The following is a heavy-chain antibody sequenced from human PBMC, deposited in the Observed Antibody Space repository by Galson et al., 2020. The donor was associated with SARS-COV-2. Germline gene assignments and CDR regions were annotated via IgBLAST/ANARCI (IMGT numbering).Heavy chain of an antibody. CDR3: ARDAAMAYFDS. CDR1: DDSISRSNYC. V-gene: IGHV4-39*02. D-gene: IGHD5-18*01. CDR2: VCYGGGT. Sequence: SETLSLTCTVSDDSISRSNYCWVWIRQPPGEGLQWIGSVCYGGGTHYIPSLKSRVTISVDTSEKQFSLKLRSVTATDTAVYYCARDAAMAYFDSWGQGTLVTVSS. J-gene: IGHJ4*02.